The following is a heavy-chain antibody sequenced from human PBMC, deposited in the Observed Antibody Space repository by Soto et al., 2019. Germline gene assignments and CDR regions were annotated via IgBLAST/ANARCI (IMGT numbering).Heavy chain of an antibody. Sequence: ASVKVSCKASGYTFTSYGISWVRQAPGQGLEWMGWISAYNGNTNYAQKLQGRVTMTTDTSTSTAYMELRSLRSDDTAVYYCARSPDILTGYPLYYFDYWGKGTRVTVSS. J-gene: IGHJ4*02. CDR2: ISAYNGNT. CDR3: ARSPDILTGYPLYYFDY. V-gene: IGHV1-18*01. D-gene: IGHD3-9*01. CDR1: GYTFTSYG.